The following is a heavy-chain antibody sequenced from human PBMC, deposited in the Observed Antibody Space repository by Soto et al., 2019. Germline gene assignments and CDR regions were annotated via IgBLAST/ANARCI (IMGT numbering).Heavy chain of an antibody. CDR2: FDPEDGET. D-gene: IGHD3-9*01. Sequence: VKVSCKVSGYTLTELSMHWVRQAPGKGLEWMGGFDPEDGETIYAQKFQGRVTMTEDTSTDTAYMELSSLRSEDTAVYYCATKSDYDILTGFDYCGQGTLVTVSS. J-gene: IGHJ4*02. CDR1: GYTLTELS. V-gene: IGHV1-24*01. CDR3: ATKSDYDILTGFDY.